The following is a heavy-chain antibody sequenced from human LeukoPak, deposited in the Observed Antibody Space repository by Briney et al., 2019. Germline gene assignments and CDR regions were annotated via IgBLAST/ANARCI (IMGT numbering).Heavy chain of an antibody. CDR2: ISWSRGSI. V-gene: IGHV3-9*01. CDR3: GTGSGIEAAGTLDL. Sequence: PGRSLRLSCAASGFTFDDYAMLWVRQAPGKGLEWVSGISWSRGSIGYADPVQGRFTISRDTPKNSLYLQVYSLRAEDTALYYLGTGSGIEAAGTLDLWGEGTLVTVS. CDR1: GFTFDDYA. J-gene: IGHJ4*02. D-gene: IGHD6-13*01.